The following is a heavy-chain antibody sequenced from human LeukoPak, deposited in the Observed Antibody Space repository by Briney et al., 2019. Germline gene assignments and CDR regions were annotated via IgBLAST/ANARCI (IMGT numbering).Heavy chain of an antibody. D-gene: IGHD3-3*01. Sequence: SGPTLVKPTQTLTLTCTFSGFSLSTSGVGVGWIRQPPGKALEWLALIYWNDDKRYSPSLKSRLTITKDTSKNQVALTMTNMDPVDTAAYYCAHSDLGYDFWSGYYDYWGQGTLVTVSS. CDR3: AHSDLGYDFWSGYYDY. CDR1: GFSLSTSGVG. CDR2: IYWNDDK. J-gene: IGHJ4*02. V-gene: IGHV2-5*01.